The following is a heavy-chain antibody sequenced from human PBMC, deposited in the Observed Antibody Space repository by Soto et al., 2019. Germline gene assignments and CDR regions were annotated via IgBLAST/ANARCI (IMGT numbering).Heavy chain of an antibody. Sequence: EVQLLESGGGLEQPGGSLRLSCVGSGHTFHNYAMTWVRQAPGKGLEWVSGISGSGGSTYYADSVRGRFTISRDDSKNMLYLQMNSLRAEDTAVYYCAKVSRGIGVVPAALNWGQGTRVTVSS. J-gene: IGHJ4*02. CDR3: AKVSRGIGVVPAALN. CDR2: ISGSGGST. D-gene: IGHD2-2*01. V-gene: IGHV3-23*01. CDR1: GHTFHNYA.